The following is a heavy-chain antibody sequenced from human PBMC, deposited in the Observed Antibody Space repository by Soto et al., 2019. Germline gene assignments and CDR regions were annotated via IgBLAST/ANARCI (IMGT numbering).Heavy chain of an antibody. CDR3: ARGASIWPYFDY. CDR1: ERSIRGYY. CDR2: FHYTGIS. J-gene: IGHJ4*02. Sequence: PQTMPLTSRVSERSIRGYYWRRIRKPTRQGLEWIGYFHYTGISNYNSSLKSRVTMSLATSKHQLSLKLSSVNAADTANNYRARGASIWPYFDYWGQGALVTVSS. D-gene: IGHD4-4*01. V-gene: IGHV4-59*01.